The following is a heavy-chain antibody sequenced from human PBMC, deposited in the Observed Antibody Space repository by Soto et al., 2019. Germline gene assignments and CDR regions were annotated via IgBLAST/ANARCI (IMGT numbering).Heavy chain of an antibody. D-gene: IGHD3-3*01. V-gene: IGHV4-34*01. J-gene: IGHJ6*03. CDR3: ASVRNYDFWRKYEGKNYYFMDV. CDR1: GGSFSGYY. Sequence: SETLSLPCAVYGGSFSGYYWSLIRQPPGKGLEWIGEINHSGSTNYNPSLKSRVTISVDTSRNQFSLKLSSVTAADTAVYYCASVRNYDFWRKYEGKNYYFMDVWGKGTTVTVSS. CDR2: INHSGST.